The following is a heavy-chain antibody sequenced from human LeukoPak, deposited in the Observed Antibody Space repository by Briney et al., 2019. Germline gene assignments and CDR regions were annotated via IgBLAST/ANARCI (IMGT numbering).Heavy chain of an antibody. CDR1: GYTFTGYY. CDR3: ARVAQKLERIRVAGTSEWRANWYFDL. V-gene: IGHV1-2*02. Sequence: ASVKVSCKASGYTFTGYYMHWVRQAPGQGLEWMGWINPNSGGTNYAQKFQGRVTMTRDTSISTAYMELSRLRSDDTAVYYCARVAQKLERIRVAGTSEWRANWYFDLWGRGTLVTVSS. J-gene: IGHJ2*01. CDR2: INPNSGGT. D-gene: IGHD6-19*01.